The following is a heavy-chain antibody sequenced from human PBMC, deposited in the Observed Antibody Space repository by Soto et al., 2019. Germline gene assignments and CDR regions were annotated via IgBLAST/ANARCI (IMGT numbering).Heavy chain of an antibody. CDR2: ISSSGSTI. V-gene: IGHV3-48*03. Sequence: GGSLRLSCAASGFTFSSYEMNWVRQAPGKGLEWVSYISSSGSTIYYADSVKGRFTISRDNAKNSLYLQMNSLRAEDTAVYYCARDYSSGYYFPHWYFDLWGRGTLVTVSS. J-gene: IGHJ2*01. CDR3: ARDYSSGYYFPHWYFDL. CDR1: GFTFSSYE. D-gene: IGHD3-22*01.